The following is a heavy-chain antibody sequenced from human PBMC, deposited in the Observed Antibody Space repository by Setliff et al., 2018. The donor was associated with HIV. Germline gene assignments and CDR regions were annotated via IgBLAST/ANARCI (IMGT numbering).Heavy chain of an antibody. J-gene: IGHJ5*02. D-gene: IGHD3-9*01. Sequence: ASVKVSCKASGYTFTKFDINWVRQATGQGLEWMGWMSPNSGNTGFAQKFQGRVTMTRNTSISTAYMELRSLRSEDTAVYFCARTWGAGVTGYWFEPWGQGTLVTVSS. CDR3: ARTWGAGVTGYWFEP. CDR1: GYTFTKFD. CDR2: MSPNSGNT. V-gene: IGHV1-8*01.